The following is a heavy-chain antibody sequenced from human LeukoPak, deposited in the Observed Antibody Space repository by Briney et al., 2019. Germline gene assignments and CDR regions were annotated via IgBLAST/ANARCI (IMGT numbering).Heavy chain of an antibody. CDR3: ARDRGNDRTRYFDY. J-gene: IGHJ4*02. D-gene: IGHD3-22*01. CDR1: GGSISSYY. CDR2: IYTSGST. Sequence: SETLSLTCTVSGGSISSYYWSWIRQPAGKGLEWIGRIYTSGSTNYNPSLKSRVTMSVDTSENQFSLKLSSVTAADTAVYYCARDRGNDRTRYFDYWGQGTLVTVSS. V-gene: IGHV4-4*07.